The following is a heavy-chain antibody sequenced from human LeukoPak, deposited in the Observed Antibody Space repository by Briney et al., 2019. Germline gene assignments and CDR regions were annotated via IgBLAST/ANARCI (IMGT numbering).Heavy chain of an antibody. J-gene: IGHJ5*02. D-gene: IGHD3-3*01. CDR2: IYSGGST. CDR3: ARGYDYDFSP. V-gene: IGHV3-53*01. Sequence: SGGSLRLSCAASGFTVCSNYMSWVRQAPGKGLEWVSVIYSGGSTYYADSVKGRFTISRDSSKNTLYLQMNSLRAEDTAVYYCARGYDYDFSPWGQGTLVTVSS. CDR1: GFTVCSNY.